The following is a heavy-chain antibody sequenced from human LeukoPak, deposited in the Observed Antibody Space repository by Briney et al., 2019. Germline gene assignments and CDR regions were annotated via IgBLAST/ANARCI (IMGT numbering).Heavy chain of an antibody. CDR2: ISGSGATT. D-gene: IGHD7-27*01. CDR1: GFTFVTFG. V-gene: IGHV3-23*01. Sequence: GGSLRLSCAASGFTFVTFGMSWVRQAPGKGLEWVSSISGSGATTYYGDSVKGRFTISRDTSKNTLYLQMNSLRAEDTAVYYCAKIIGNWGSYNFDYWGQGTLVTVPS. CDR3: AKIIGNWGSYNFDY. J-gene: IGHJ4*02.